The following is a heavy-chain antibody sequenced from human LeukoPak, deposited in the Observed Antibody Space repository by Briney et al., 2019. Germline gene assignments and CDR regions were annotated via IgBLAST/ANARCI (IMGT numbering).Heavy chain of an antibody. CDR1: GGSISSYY. CDR3: ARGCSAGTPHNWFDP. Sequence: PSETLSLTCSVSGGSISSYYWSWIRQPPGKGLEWIGYIYYSGSTNYNPSLKSRVTISVDTSKNQFSLKLSSVTAADTAVYYCARGCSAGTPHNWFDPWGQGTLVTVSS. D-gene: IGHD6-13*01. CDR2: IYYSGST. V-gene: IGHV4-59*01. J-gene: IGHJ5*02.